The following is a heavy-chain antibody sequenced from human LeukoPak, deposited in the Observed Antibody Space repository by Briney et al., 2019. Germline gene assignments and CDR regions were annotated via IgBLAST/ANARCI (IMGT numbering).Heavy chain of an antibody. V-gene: IGHV3-33*01. Sequence: GGSLRLSCAASGFIFSSDGMHWVRQAPGKGLEWVAVIWYDGSNKYYADSVKGRFTISRDNSKNTLYLQMNSLRAEDTAVYYCARDHGGSGWYYFDYWGQGTLVTVSS. CDR1: GFIFSSDG. CDR3: ARDHGGSGWYYFDY. D-gene: IGHD6-19*01. CDR2: IWYDGSNK. J-gene: IGHJ4*02.